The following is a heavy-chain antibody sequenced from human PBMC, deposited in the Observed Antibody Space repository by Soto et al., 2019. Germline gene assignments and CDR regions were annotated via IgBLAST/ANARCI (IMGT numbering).Heavy chain of an antibody. Sequence: GASVKGSCKASGFTFTRSAVQWVRQARGQRLEWIGWIVVGSGNTNYAQKFQERVTITRDMSTSTAYMELSSLRSEDTAVYYCAAEGYGYCSSTSCHPPWFDPWGQGTLVTVSS. V-gene: IGHV1-58*01. D-gene: IGHD2-2*01. CDR2: IVVGSGNT. CDR3: AAEGYGYCSSTSCHPPWFDP. CDR1: GFTFTRSA. J-gene: IGHJ5*02.